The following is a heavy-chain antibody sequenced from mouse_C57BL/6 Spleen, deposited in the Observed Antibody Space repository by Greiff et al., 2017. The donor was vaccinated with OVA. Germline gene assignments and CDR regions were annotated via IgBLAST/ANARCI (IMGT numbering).Heavy chain of an antibody. D-gene: IGHD2-2*01. V-gene: IGHV1-53*01. CDR2: INPSNGGT. J-gene: IGHJ1*03. CDR1: GYTFTSYW. CDR3: ARSTMVTTDWYFDV. Sequence: QVQLQQSGTELVKPGASVKLSCKASGYTFTSYWMHWVKQRPGQGLEWIGNINPSNGGTNYNEKFKSKATLTVDKSSSTAYMQLSSLTSEDSAVYYCARSTMVTTDWYFDVWGTGTTVTVSS.